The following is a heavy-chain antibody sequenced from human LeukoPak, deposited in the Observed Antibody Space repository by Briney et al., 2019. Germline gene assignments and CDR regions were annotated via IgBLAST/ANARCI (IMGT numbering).Heavy chain of an antibody. J-gene: IGHJ4*02. CDR2: IKEDVSDK. V-gene: IGHV3-7*03. Sequence: PGGSPRLSCAASGFTIDDYWMSWVRQAPGKGLEWVANIKEDVSDKYYVDSVKGRFTISRDNAKNSLYLQMSRLRAEDTAVYYCARVGVAGFDYWGQGILVTVSS. CDR1: GFTIDDYW. CDR3: ARVGVAGFDY. D-gene: IGHD3-3*01.